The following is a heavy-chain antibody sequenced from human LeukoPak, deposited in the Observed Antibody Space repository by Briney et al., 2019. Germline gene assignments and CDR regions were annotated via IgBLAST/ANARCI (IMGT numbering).Heavy chain of an antibody. CDR2: VSPDGSTT. Sequence: GSLRLSCAASGFTFSNHWMHWVRQAPGEGLVWVSRVSPDGSTTKNADSVKGRFTISRDNARSTVFLQLNSLRAEDTAVYYCAGEINKWFVPWGQGALVTVSS. CDR1: GFTFSNHW. CDR3: AGEINKWFVP. J-gene: IGHJ5*02. V-gene: IGHV3-74*03.